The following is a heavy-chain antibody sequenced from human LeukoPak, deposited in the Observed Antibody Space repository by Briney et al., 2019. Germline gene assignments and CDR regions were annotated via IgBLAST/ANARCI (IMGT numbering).Heavy chain of an antibody. CDR3: ASFFTRITMIVVVTNY. D-gene: IGHD3-22*01. Sequence: GGSLRLSCAASGFTFSSYAMSWVRQAPGKGLEWVSAISGSGGSTYYADSVKGRFTISRDNSKNTLYLQMNGLRAEDTAVYYCASFFTRITMIVVVTNYWGQGTLVTVSS. CDR2: ISGSGGST. J-gene: IGHJ4*02. V-gene: IGHV3-23*01. CDR1: GFTFSSYA.